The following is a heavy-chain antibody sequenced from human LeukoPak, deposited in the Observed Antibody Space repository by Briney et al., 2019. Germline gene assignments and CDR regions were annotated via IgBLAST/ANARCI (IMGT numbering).Heavy chain of an antibody. CDR1: GFSFSDHW. Sequence: GGSLRLSCVASGFSFSDHWMNWFRQAPGKGLEWVATIKKNGSEQYYVDSMKGRLTISRDNAKNSVYLQIHNLRAEDTAVYYCARDLGWLQSDYWGQGTLVTVSS. CDR2: IKKNGSEQ. CDR3: ARDLGWLQSDY. V-gene: IGHV3-7*01. D-gene: IGHD5-24*01. J-gene: IGHJ4*02.